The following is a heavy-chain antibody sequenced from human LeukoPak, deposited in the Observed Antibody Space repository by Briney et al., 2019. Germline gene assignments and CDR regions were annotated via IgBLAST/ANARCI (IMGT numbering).Heavy chain of an antibody. V-gene: IGHV4-34*01. CDR3: ARSTYYYDSSGYYY. CDR2: IYYSGST. Sequence: PGGSLRLSCAASGFTFSSYSMNWVRQAPGKGLEWIGSIYYSGSTNYNPSLKSRVTISVDTSKNQFSLKLSSVTAADTAMYYCARSTYYYDSSGYYYWGQGTLVTVSS. J-gene: IGHJ4*02. CDR1: GFTFSSYS. D-gene: IGHD3-22*01.